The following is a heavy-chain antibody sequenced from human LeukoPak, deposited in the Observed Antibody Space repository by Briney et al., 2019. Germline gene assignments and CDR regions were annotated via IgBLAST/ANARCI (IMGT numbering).Heavy chain of an antibody. D-gene: IGHD6-13*01. Sequence: GGSLRLSCAASGFTFSDYSMNWVRQAPGKGLEWISYISGSGTIYYADSVKGRFTISRDNAQRLVYLQMNSLRAEDTAVYYCARDLGGAAAETRGGQGTLVTVSS. CDR2: ISGSGTI. CDR1: GFTFSDYS. J-gene: IGHJ4*02. V-gene: IGHV3-48*01. CDR3: ARDLGGAAAETR.